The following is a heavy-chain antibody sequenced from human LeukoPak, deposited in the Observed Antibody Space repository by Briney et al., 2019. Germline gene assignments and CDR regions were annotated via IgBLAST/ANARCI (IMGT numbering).Heavy chain of an antibody. V-gene: IGHV1-69*13. CDR3: ARFTTPRFWSGSVPFNWFDP. CDR2: IIPIFGTA. Sequence: SVKVSCKASGGTFSSYAISWVRQAPGQGLEWMGGIIPIFGTANYAQKFQGRVTITADESTSTAYMELSSLRSEDTTVYYCARFTTPRFWSGSVPFNWFDPWGQGTLVTVSS. J-gene: IGHJ5*02. CDR1: GGTFSSYA. D-gene: IGHD3-3*01.